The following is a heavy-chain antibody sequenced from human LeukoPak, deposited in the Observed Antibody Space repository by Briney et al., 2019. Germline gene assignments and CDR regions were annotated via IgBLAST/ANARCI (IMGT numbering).Heavy chain of an antibody. CDR1: GGTFSSYA. CDR3: ARDPTSSWETAFDI. V-gene: IGHV1-69*06. Sequence: SVKVSCKASGGTFSSYAISWVRQAPGQGLEWMGGIIPIFGTANYAQKFQGRVTITADKSTSTAYMELSSLRAEDTAVYYCARDPTSSWETAFDIWGQGTMVTVSS. D-gene: IGHD1-26*01. J-gene: IGHJ3*02. CDR2: IIPIFGTA.